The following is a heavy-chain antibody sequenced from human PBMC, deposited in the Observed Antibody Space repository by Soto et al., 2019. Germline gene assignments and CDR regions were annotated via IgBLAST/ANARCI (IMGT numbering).Heavy chain of an antibody. CDR3: ARIPWFGELAYGMDV. V-gene: IGHV4-39*01. Sequence: SETLSLTCTVSGGSISSSSYYWGWIRQPPGKGLEWIGSIYYSGSTYYNPSLKSRVTISVDTSKHQFSLKRSSVTAADTAVYYCARIPWFGELAYGMDVWGQGTTVTVSS. J-gene: IGHJ6*02. CDR1: GGSISSSSYY. D-gene: IGHD3-10*01. CDR2: IYYSGST.